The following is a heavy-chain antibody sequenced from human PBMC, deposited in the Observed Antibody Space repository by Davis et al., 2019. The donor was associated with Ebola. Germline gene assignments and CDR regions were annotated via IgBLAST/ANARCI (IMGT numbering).Heavy chain of an antibody. V-gene: IGHV1-18*01. CDR1: GYTFASYG. Sequence: ASVKVSCKASGYTFASYGISWVRQAPGQGLEWMGWISAYNGNTNYAQKLQGRVTMTTDTSTSTAYMELRSLRSDDTAVYYCARLYSSSRWNWFDPWGQGTLVTVSS. D-gene: IGHD6-6*01. J-gene: IGHJ5*02. CDR2: ISAYNGNT. CDR3: ARLYSSSRWNWFDP.